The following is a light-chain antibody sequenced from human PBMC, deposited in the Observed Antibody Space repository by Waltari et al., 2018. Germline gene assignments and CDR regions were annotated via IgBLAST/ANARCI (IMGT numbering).Light chain of an antibody. CDR3: QQYNRWPPLT. CDR2: GAS. Sequence: EIVMTQSPATLSVSPGERATLSCKASQSIDNNLAWYQQKPGRAPRLLIYGASTRATGVPARFRGSGSGTEFTLTISSLQSEDCAVFYCQQYNRWPPLTFGGGTKVEIK. V-gene: IGKV3-15*01. CDR1: QSIDNN. J-gene: IGKJ4*01.